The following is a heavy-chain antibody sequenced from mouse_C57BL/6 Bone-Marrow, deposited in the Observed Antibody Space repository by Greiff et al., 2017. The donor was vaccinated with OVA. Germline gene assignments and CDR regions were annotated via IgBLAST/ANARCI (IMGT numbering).Heavy chain of an antibody. Sequence: QVQLQQSGAELARPGASVKLSCKASGYTFTSYGISWVKQSTGQGLEWIGEIYPRSGNTYYNEKFKGKATLTADKSSSTAYMELRSLTSEDSAVYFCARDGYDGVFDYWGQGTTLTVSS. J-gene: IGHJ2*01. CDR2: IYPRSGNT. CDR1: GYTFTSYG. D-gene: IGHD2-2*01. V-gene: IGHV1-81*01. CDR3: ARDGYDGVFDY.